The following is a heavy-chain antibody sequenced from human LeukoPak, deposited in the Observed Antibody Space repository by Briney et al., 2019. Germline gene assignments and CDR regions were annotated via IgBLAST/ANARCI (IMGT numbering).Heavy chain of an antibody. Sequence: SETMSLTCTVSGGSISSYYWSWIRQPPGKGLEWIGYIYYSGSTNYNPSLKSRVTISVDTSKNQFSLKLSSESAADTAVYYWATGRLGIAPFDFDYWGQGTLVTVSS. V-gene: IGHV4-59*01. J-gene: IGHJ4*02. CDR3: ATGRLGIAPFDFDY. D-gene: IGHD7-27*01. CDR1: GGSISSYY. CDR2: IYYSGST.